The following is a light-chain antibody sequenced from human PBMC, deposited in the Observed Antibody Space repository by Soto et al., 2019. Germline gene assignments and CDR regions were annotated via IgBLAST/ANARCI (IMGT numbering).Light chain of an antibody. J-gene: IGKJ1*01. CDR1: QSVSSSY. V-gene: IGKV3-20*01. CDR3: QQYGSSPGT. Sequence: EIMLTQSPATLSVSLGERATLSCRASQSVSSSYLAWYQQKPGQAPRLLIYGASSRATGIPDRFSGSGSGTDFTLTISRLEPEDFAVYYCQQYGSSPGTFGQGTKVDIK. CDR2: GAS.